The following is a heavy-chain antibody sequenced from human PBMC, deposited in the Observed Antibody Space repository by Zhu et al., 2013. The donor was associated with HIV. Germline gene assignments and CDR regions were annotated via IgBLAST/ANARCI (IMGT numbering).Heavy chain of an antibody. CDR2: ITPNGGGT. J-gene: IGHJ3*02. CDR3: ARDGPPPRAFDI. Sequence: QVQLVQSGAEVKKPGASVKVSCKASGHTFTAYFIHWVRQAPGQGLEWMGWITPNGGGTSYAQRFQGRVTMTRDTSISAAYMELTRLTSDDSAVYYCARDGPPPRAFDIWGQGTTVTVSS. CDR1: GHTFTAYF. V-gene: IGHV1-2*02.